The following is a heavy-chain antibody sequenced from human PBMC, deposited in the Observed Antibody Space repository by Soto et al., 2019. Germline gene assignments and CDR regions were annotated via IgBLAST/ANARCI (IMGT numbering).Heavy chain of an antibody. CDR3: ARGRGGESIVVVPADY. Sequence: ASVKVSCKASGYTFTSYGISWVRQAPGQGLEWMGWISAYNGNTNYAQKLQGRVTMTTDTSTSTAYMELRSLRSDDTAVYYCARGRGGESIVVVPADYWGQGTLVTVSS. CDR1: GYTFTSYG. CDR2: ISAYNGNT. D-gene: IGHD2-2*01. J-gene: IGHJ4*02. V-gene: IGHV1-18*01.